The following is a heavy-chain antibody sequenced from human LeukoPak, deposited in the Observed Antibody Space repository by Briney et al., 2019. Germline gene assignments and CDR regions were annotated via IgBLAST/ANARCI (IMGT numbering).Heavy chain of an antibody. CDR2: VSWDGGST. J-gene: IGHJ6*04. Sequence: PGGSLRLSCAASGFTFDDYAMHWVRQAPGKGLEWVSLVSWDGGSTYYADSVKGRFAISRDNSKNSLYLQMNSLRAEDTALYYCAKDMPSAAAGTDYYGMDVWGKGTTVTVSS. CDR1: GFTFDDYA. D-gene: IGHD6-13*01. CDR3: AKDMPSAAAGTDYYGMDV. V-gene: IGHV3-43D*04.